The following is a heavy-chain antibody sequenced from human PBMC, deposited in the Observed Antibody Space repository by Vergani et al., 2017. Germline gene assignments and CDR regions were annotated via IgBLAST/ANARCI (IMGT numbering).Heavy chain of an antibody. CDR1: GFTFSACP. D-gene: IGHD4-11*01. CDR3: ARGYQMTTVTTGPRN. CDR2: ISARDPST. V-gene: IGHV3-23*01. Sequence: EVQLLQSGGGVIQPGGSVRLSCAASGFTFSACPMTWVRQAPGEGLECVSAISARDPSTYYADSVKGRFTISRDNSKNTLYRQMNSLRAEDTAVYYCARGYQMTTVTTGPRNWGQGTLVTVSS. J-gene: IGHJ4*02.